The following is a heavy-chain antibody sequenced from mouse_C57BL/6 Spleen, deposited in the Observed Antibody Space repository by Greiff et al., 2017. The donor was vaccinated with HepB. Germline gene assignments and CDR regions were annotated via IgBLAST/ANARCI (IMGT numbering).Heavy chain of an antibody. V-gene: IGHV5-16*01. CDR1: GFTFSDYY. CDR3: AREDGYYAMDY. CDR2: INYDGSST. Sequence: EVKVVESEGGLVQPGSSMKLSCTASGFTFSDYYMAWVRQVREKGLEWVANINYDGSSTYYMDSLKSRFIISRDNAKNILYLQMSSLKSEDTATYYCAREDGYYAMDYWGQGTSVTVSS. J-gene: IGHJ4*01.